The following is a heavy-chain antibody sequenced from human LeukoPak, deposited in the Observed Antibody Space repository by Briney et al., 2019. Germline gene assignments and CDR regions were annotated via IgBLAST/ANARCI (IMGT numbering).Heavy chain of an antibody. CDR3: ARGPGSAYYYYYAMDV. CDR1: GYTFTGYY. CDR2: INPNSGGT. V-gene: IGHV1-2*02. Sequence: ASVKVSCKASGYTFTGYYMHWVRQAPGQGLEWMGWINPNSGGTNYAQNFQGRVTMTRDTSISTAYMELSRLRSDDTAVYYCARGPGSAYYYYYAMDVWGQGTTVTVSS. J-gene: IGHJ6*02.